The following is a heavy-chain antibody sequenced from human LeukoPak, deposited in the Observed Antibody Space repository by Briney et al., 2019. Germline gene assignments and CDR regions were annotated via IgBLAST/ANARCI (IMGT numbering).Heavy chain of an antibody. CDR2: ISGSGGSA. CDR1: RFSFSKYA. Sequence: SGGSLRLSCAASRFSFSKYAMSWVRQAPGKGLEWVPGISGSGGSAYYADSVKGRFTISRDNSKNTLYLQMNSLRAEDTAVYYCAKSDDSSGYYYGIVYWGQGTLVTVSS. J-gene: IGHJ4*02. CDR3: AKSDDSSGYYYGIVY. V-gene: IGHV3-23*01. D-gene: IGHD3-22*01.